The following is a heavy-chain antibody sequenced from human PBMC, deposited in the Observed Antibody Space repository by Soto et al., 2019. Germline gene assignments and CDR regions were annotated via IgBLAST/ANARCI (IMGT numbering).Heavy chain of an antibody. J-gene: IGHJ5*02. D-gene: IGHD4-17*01. CDR3: ARSPTRTNYADYFDP. CDR2: INSDGSST. V-gene: IGHV3-74*01. CDR1: GFTFSSYW. Sequence: GGSLRLSCAASGFTFSSYWMHWVRQAPGKGLVWVSRINSDGSSTSYADSVKGRFTISRDNSKNTLYLQMNSLGAEDTAVYYCARSPTRTNYADYFDPWGQGTLVTVSS.